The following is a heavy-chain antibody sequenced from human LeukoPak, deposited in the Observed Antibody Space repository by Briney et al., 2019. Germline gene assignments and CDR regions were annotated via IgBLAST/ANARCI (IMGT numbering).Heavy chain of an antibody. CDR2: ISAYNGNT. Sequence: GASVKVSCKASGYTFTSYGISWVRQALGQGLEWMGWISAYNGNTNYAQKLQGRVTMTTGTFTSTAYMELRSLRSDDTAVYYCARGNIYDRVDYWGQGTLVTVSS. J-gene: IGHJ4*02. CDR3: ARGNIYDRVDY. V-gene: IGHV1-18*01. CDR1: GYTFTSYG. D-gene: IGHD5/OR15-5a*01.